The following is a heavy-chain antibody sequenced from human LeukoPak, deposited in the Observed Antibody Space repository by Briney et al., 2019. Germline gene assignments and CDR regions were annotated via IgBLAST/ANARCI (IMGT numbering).Heavy chain of an antibody. V-gene: IGHV4-59*01. D-gene: IGHD6-13*01. CDR3: ARWSSSWYLGAFDI. CDR2: IYYSGST. CDR1: GGSLSSYY. Sequence: PSETLSLTCTVSGGSLSSYYWSWIRQPPGKGLEWIGYIYYSGSTNYNPSLKSRVTISVDTSKNQFSLKLSSVTAADTAVYYCARWSSSWYLGAFDIWGQGTMVTVSS. J-gene: IGHJ3*02.